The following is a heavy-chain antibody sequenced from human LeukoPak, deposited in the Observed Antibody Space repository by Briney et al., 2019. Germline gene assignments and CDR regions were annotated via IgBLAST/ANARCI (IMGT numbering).Heavy chain of an antibody. CDR1: GFTFSSYG. J-gene: IGHJ1*01. CDR3: AKGSSVVAATPAEYFHH. V-gene: IGHV3-30*02. D-gene: IGHD2-15*01. Sequence: PGGSLRLSCAASGFTFSSYGMHWVRQAPGKGLEWVAFIRYDGYNTYYADSVKGRFTISRDNSKNTVYLQMNSLRPEDTAVYYCAKGSSVVAATPAEYFHHWGQGTLVTGSS. CDR2: IRYDGYNT.